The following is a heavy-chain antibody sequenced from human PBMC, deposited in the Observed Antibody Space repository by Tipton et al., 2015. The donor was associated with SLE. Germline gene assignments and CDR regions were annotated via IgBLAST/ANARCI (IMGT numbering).Heavy chain of an antibody. CDR1: GGSFSGYY. J-gene: IGHJ3*02. Sequence: TLSLTCAVYGGSFSGYYWSWIRQPPGKGLEWIGEINHSGSTNYNPSLKSRVTISVDTSKNQFSLKLSSVTAADTAVYYCARDGELYYYDSSGYYHAFDIWGQGTMVTVSS. CDR2: INHSGST. CDR3: ARDGELYYYDSSGYYHAFDI. D-gene: IGHD3-22*01. V-gene: IGHV4-34*01.